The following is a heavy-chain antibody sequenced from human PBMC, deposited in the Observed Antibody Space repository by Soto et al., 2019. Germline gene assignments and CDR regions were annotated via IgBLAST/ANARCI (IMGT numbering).Heavy chain of an antibody. CDR3: ATSYGSGSTHFDS. CDR2: VNPIVGMS. V-gene: IGHV1-69*02. CDR1: GGTFNSYT. D-gene: IGHD3-10*01. Sequence: QVQLVQSGPEVKKPGSSVTVSCTASGGTFNSYTLNWVRQAPGQRPEWVGRVNPIVGMSTSASKFQGRVTLTADKSTNRAYLDLTGLKSEDTAVYYCATSYGSGSTHFDSWAQGTLVTVAS. J-gene: IGHJ4*02.